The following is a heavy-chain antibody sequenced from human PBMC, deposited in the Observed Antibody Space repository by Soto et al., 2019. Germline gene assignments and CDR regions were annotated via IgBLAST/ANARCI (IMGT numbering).Heavy chain of an antibody. J-gene: IGHJ6*02. V-gene: IGHV3-53*02. CDR2: IYSGGST. D-gene: IGHD1-1*01. CDR3: ARDSVSSQSHDLDYYYGMDV. Sequence: EVQLVETGGGLIQPGGSLRLSCAASGFTVSSNYMSWVRQAPGKGLEWVSVIYSGGSTYYADSVKGRFTISRDNSKNTLYLQMNSLRAEDTAVYYCARDSVSSQSHDLDYYYGMDVWGQGTTVTVSS. CDR1: GFTVSSNY.